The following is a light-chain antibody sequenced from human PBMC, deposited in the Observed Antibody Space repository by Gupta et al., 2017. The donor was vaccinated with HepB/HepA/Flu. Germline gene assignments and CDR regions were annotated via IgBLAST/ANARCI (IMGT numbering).Light chain of an antibody. V-gene: IGLV1-40*01. CDR3: QSYDSSLSGHVV. Sequence: QSVLTQPPSVSGAPGPRVTISCTGSSSNIGAGYDVHWYQQLPGTAPKLLIYANSNRPSGVPDRFSGSKSDTSASLAITGLQAEDEADYYCQSYDSSLSGHVVFGGGTKLTVL. CDR2: ANS. CDR1: SSNIGAGYD. J-gene: IGLJ2*01.